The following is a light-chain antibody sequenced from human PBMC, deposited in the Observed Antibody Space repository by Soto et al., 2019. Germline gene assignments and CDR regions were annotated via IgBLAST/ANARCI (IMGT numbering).Light chain of an antibody. CDR3: QQARSFPLT. J-gene: IGKJ4*01. CDR1: EAISSW. Sequence: DINMTQSPSSLSASVGDRVTITFLASEAISSWLAWYQQKPGRAPKPLIYSASSLQNGAPSRFTGSGSGTDFTLTITSLQPDDTAIYYCQQARSFPLTFGGGTKVDI. CDR2: SAS. V-gene: IGKV1-12*01.